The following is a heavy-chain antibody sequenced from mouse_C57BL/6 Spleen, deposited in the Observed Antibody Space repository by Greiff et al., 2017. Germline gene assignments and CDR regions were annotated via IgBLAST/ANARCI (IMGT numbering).Heavy chain of an antibody. D-gene: IGHD1-1*01. J-gene: IGHJ4*01. Sequence: QVQLQQSGPGLVQPSQSLSITCTVSGFSLTSYGVHWVRQSPGKGLEWLGVIWSGGSTDYNAAFISRLSIRKDNTKSQVFFKMNSLQTDDTDVDYCSTNHYYGSSYGEGYYAMDYWGQGTSLTVSS. CDR2: IWSGGST. CDR1: GFSLTSYG. CDR3: STNHYYGSSYGEGYYAMDY. V-gene: IGHV2-2*01.